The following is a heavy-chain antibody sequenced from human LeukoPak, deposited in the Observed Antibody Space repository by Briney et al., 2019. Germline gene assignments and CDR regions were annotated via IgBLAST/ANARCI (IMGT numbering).Heavy chain of an antibody. J-gene: IGHJ4*02. CDR2: IYYSGST. Sequence: SETLSLTCTVSGGSISSSSYYWGWIRQPPGKGLEWIGSIYYSGSTYYNPSLKSRVTISVDTSKNQFSLKLSSVTAADTAVYYCARDHGGLDYWGQGTVVTVSS. CDR1: GGSISSSSYY. V-gene: IGHV4-39*01. CDR3: ARDHGGLDY.